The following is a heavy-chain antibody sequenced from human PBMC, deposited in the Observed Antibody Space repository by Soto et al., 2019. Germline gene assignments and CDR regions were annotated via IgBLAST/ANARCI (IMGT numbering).Heavy chain of an antibody. CDR2: INAGNGNT. J-gene: IGHJ4*02. V-gene: IGHV1-3*05. CDR3: ARALAVPASCDY. D-gene: IGHD2-15*01. Sequence: QVQLVQSGAEEKKPGASVKVSCKASGYSFTSYAMHWVRQAPGQRLEWMGWINAGNGNTKYSQKFQGRVTITRDTSASTAYMELSSLRSEDTAMYYCARALAVPASCDYWGQGARVTGSS. CDR1: GYSFTSYA.